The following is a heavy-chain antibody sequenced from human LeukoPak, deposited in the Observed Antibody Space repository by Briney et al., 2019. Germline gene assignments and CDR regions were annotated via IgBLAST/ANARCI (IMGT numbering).Heavy chain of an antibody. D-gene: IGHD1-26*01. CDR1: GFTFNNYA. Sequence: GGSLRLSCAASGFTFNNYALTWVRQTPGKGLECVSAISGDGVSPYYADSVKGRFTISRDTSKNTLYLQMNTLRAEDTAVYYCARGENAVGVLFESWGQGTLVTVSS. CDR3: ARGENAVGVLFES. CDR2: ISGDGVSP. V-gene: IGHV3-23*01. J-gene: IGHJ4*02.